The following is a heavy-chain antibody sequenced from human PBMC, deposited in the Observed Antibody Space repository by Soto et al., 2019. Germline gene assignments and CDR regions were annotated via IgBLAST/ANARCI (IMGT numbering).Heavy chain of an antibody. CDR2: MNPNSGNT. CDR3: ARVWLTFTDAFDI. V-gene: IGHV1-8*01. Sequence: ASVKVSCKASGYTFTSYDINWVRQATGQGLEWMGWMNPNSGNTGYAQKFQGRVTMTRNTSISTAYMELSSLRSEDTAVYYCARVWLTFTDAFDIWGQGTMVTVSS. CDR1: GYTFTSYD. D-gene: IGHD6-19*01. J-gene: IGHJ3*02.